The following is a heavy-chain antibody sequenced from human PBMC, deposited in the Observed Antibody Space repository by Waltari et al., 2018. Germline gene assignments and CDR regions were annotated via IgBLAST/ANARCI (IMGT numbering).Heavy chain of an antibody. Sequence: EVQLLESGGGLVQPGGSLRLSCAASGFTFSSYAMSWVRQAPGKGLEWVSAISGSGGSTYYADSVKGRCTISRDNSKNTLYLQMNSLRAEDTAVYYCAKGSYDYVWGSFSPIAPEYWGQGTLVTVSS. J-gene: IGHJ4*02. D-gene: IGHD3-16*01. CDR1: GFTFSSYA. V-gene: IGHV3-23*01. CDR2: ISGSGGST. CDR3: AKGSYDYVWGSFSPIAPEY.